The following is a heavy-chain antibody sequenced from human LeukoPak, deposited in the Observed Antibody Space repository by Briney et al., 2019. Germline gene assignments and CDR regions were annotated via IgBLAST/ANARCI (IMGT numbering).Heavy chain of an antibody. V-gene: IGHV4-34*01. Sequence: SETLPLTCAVYGGSFSGYYWSWIRQPPGKGLECIGEINHSGSTNYNPSLKSRVTISVDTSKNQFSLKLSSVTAADTAVYYCARSLGYCTNGVCYDLPRYWGQGTLVTVSS. D-gene: IGHD2-8*01. CDR2: INHSGST. CDR3: ARSLGYCTNGVCYDLPRY. J-gene: IGHJ4*02. CDR1: GGSFSGYY.